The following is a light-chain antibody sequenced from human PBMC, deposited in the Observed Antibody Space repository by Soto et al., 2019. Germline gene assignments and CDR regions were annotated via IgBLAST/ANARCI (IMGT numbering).Light chain of an antibody. Sequence: QSALTQPASVSGSPGQSITISCTGTSSDIGSNNYVSWFQQRPGKAPTLIIYEVSNRPSVVSTHFSGSKSGNTASLTISGLLPEDEAEYYCSSYTTPTRLFGVGTQLTV. CDR2: EVS. CDR1: SSDIGSNNY. CDR3: SSYTTPTRL. V-gene: IGLV2-14*01. J-gene: IGLJ3*02.